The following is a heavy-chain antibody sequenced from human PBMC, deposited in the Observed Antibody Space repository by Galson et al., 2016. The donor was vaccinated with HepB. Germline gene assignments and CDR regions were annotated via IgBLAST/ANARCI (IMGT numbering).Heavy chain of an antibody. CDR3: ASQQLWPSFDY. CDR1: GDSINSYY. D-gene: IGHD5-18*01. J-gene: IGHJ4*02. Sequence: LSLTCTVSGDSINSYYWSWIRQPPGKGLEWIGYVIYSGTTRYNPSLKSRATISVDTSKNQFSLRLSSVTPADTAVYYCASQQLWPSFDYWGQGILVTVS. V-gene: IGHV4-59*01. CDR2: VIYSGTT.